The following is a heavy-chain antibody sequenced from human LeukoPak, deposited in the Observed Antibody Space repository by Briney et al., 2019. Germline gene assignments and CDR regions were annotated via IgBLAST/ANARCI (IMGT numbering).Heavy chain of an antibody. Sequence: TGGSLRLSCAASGFTFSSYGMHWVRQAPGKGLEWVAVISYDGSNKYYADSVKGRFTISRDNSKNTLYLQMNSLRAEDTAVYYCANGPAYSTMVRGVIGDFDYWGQGTLVTVSS. CDR3: ANGPAYSTMVRGVIGDFDY. CDR2: ISYDGSNK. J-gene: IGHJ4*02. D-gene: IGHD3-10*01. CDR1: GFTFSSYG. V-gene: IGHV3-30*18.